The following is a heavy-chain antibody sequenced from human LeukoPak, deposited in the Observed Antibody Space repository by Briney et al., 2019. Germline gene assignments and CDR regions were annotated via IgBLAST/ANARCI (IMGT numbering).Heavy chain of an antibody. CDR2: IYYSGST. CDR3: ARWDSSAWYYDY. V-gene: IGHV4-59*08. D-gene: IGHD6-19*01. Sequence: PSETLSLTCTVSGGSISGYYWSWIRQPPGKGLEWIAYIYYSGSTNYNPSLKSRVTISVDTSKNQISLRLSSVTAADTAVYYCARWDSSAWYYDYWGQRTLVTVSS. J-gene: IGHJ4*02. CDR1: GGSISGYY.